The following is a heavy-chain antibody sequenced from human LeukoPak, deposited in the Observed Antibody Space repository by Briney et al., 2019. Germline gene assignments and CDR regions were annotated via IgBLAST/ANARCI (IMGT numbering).Heavy chain of an antibody. Sequence: PGGSLRISCAASGFTFSSYSMNWVRQAPGKGLEWVSYISSSSSTIYYADSVKGRFTISRDNAKNSLYLQMNSLRAEDTAVYYCARDDWGSHFDYWGQGTLVTVSS. D-gene: IGHD7-27*01. J-gene: IGHJ4*02. CDR3: ARDDWGSHFDY. V-gene: IGHV3-48*04. CDR1: GFTFSSYS. CDR2: ISSSSSTI.